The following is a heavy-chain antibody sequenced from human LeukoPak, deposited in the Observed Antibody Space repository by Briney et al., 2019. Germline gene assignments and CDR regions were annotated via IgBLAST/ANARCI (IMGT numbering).Heavy chain of an antibody. CDR1: GYTFTSYD. Sequence: GASVKVSCKASGYTFTSYDINWVRQATGQGLEWMGWMNPNSGNTGYTQKFQARVTMTRNTSISTAYMELSSLKSEDTAVYYCARGQRLSGNYFLGGQWGQGTLVTVS. J-gene: IGHJ4*02. CDR2: MNPNSGNT. CDR3: ARGQRLSGNYFLGGQ. D-gene: IGHD1-26*01. V-gene: IGHV1-8*01.